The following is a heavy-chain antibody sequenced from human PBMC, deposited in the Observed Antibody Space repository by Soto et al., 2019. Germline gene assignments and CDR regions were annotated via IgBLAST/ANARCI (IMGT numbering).Heavy chain of an antibody. D-gene: IGHD1-26*01. CDR2: IYSGGRI. CDR1: GFTVSGNY. J-gene: IGHJ4*02. Sequence: PGGSLRLSCVVSGFTVSGNYMNWVRQAPGKGLEWVSVIYSGGRIYYADSVKGRFTISRDNSKNTLYLQMNSLRAEDTAVYYCSGGGSSATFDYWGQGTLVTVSS. CDR3: SGGGSSATFDY. V-gene: IGHV3-66*01.